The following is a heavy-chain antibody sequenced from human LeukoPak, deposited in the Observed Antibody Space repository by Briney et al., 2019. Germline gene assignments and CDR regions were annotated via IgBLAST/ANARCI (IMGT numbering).Heavy chain of an antibody. D-gene: IGHD4-11*01. CDR1: GGTFSSYA. Sequence: GASVKDSCKTSGGTFSSYAISWVRQAPGQGLEWMGGIIHIFGAANYAQKVKGRVTITTDKSTSTVYMELSSLRSEDTAVYYCARVYSNYDYYMDVWGKGTTVTVSS. CDR3: ARVYSNYDYYMDV. CDR2: IIHIFGAA. J-gene: IGHJ6*03. V-gene: IGHV1-69*05.